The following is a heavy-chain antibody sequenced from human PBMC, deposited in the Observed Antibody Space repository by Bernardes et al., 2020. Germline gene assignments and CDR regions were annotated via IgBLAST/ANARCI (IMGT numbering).Heavy chain of an antibody. Sequence: GGSLRLSCAASGFTFSDYYMSWIRQAPGKGLEWVSYISSSGSTIYYADSVKGRFTISRDNAKNSLYLQMNSLRAEDTAVYYCASRYYYGSGSSVPLDYWGQGTLVTVSS. CDR1: GFTFSDYY. D-gene: IGHD3-10*01. J-gene: IGHJ4*02. CDR2: ISSSGSTI. CDR3: ASRYYYGSGSSVPLDY. V-gene: IGHV3-11*01.